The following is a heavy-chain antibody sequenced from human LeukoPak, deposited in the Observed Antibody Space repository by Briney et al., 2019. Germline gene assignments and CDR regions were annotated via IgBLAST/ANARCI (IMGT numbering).Heavy chain of an antibody. V-gene: IGHV4-34*01. D-gene: IGHD6-19*01. CDR1: GGSFSGYY. CDR3: ARDRLLFDSSGFYYYMDV. CDR2: INHSGST. J-gene: IGHJ6*03. Sequence: SETLSLTCAGYGGSFSGYYWSWIPQPPGKGLKWIGEINHSGSTNSNPSLKSRVTVSVDTSKNLFSLKLSSVTAADTAVYYCARDRLLFDSSGFYYYMDVWGKWTTVTVSS.